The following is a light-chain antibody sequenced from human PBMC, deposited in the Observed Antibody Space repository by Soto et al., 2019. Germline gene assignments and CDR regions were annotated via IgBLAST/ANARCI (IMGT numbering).Light chain of an antibody. CDR2: DAS. Sequence: EIVLTQSPAVLSLSPGERATLSCRASQYVGSYLAWYQQKLGQAPRLLIYDASNRATGVPGRFSGSGSGTDFTLTISSLEPEDLAVYYCQQRSDWPTTFGQGTKVEIK. J-gene: IGKJ1*01. CDR1: QYVGSY. V-gene: IGKV3-11*01. CDR3: QQRSDWPTT.